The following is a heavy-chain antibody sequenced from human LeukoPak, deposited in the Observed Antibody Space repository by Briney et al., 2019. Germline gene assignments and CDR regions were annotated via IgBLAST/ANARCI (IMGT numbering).Heavy chain of an antibody. Sequence: GGSLRLSCAASGFSFSTYAMHWVRQAPGMGPEWVAVVSHDGSTKYYTDSVRGRFTISRDNSKNTFFLQLNGLRTGDTAVYYCARAIMGTENLDYWGEGTLVTVSS. J-gene: IGHJ4*02. D-gene: IGHD5-18*01. CDR3: ARAIMGTENLDY. V-gene: IGHV3-30*10. CDR2: VSHDGSTK. CDR1: GFSFSTYA.